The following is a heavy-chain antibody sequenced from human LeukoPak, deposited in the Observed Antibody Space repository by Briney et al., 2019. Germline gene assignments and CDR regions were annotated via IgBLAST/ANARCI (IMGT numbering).Heavy chain of an antibody. CDR3: AGRGAPVAGASSFDF. CDR2: INHSGST. J-gene: IGHJ4*02. V-gene: IGHV4-34*01. CDR1: GGSFSGYY. D-gene: IGHD6-19*01. Sequence: SETLSLTCAVYGGSFSGYYWSWIRQPPGKGLEWIGEINHSGSTNHNPSLKSRVTISVDTSKNQFSLKVSSVTAADTAVYYCAGRGAPVAGASSFDFWGQGTLVTVSS.